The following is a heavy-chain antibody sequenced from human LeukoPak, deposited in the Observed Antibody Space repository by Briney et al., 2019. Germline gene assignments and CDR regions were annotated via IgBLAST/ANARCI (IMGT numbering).Heavy chain of an antibody. J-gene: IGHJ4*02. CDR3: ARVGDYYYESSGYCDF. D-gene: IGHD3-22*01. CDR2: ITTILGAA. CDR1: GGTFSSYT. V-gene: IGHV1-69*08. Sequence: VKVSCKASGGTFSSYTINWVRQAPGQGLEWMGRITTILGAANYAKKLQGRVTMNTDTSKSTVYMELRSLRSDDTAVYYCARVGDYYYESSGYCDFWGQGTLVTVSS.